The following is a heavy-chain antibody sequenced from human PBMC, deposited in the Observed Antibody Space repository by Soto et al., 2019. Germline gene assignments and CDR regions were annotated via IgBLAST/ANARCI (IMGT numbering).Heavy chain of an antibody. D-gene: IGHD1-1*01. CDR1: GGSISPRGGSF. CDR3: ARSGLMAGRAGPNPNYNWFDP. CDR2: ISDSGRT. Sequence: SETLSLTCTVSGGSISPRGGSFWGWVRQPPGKGLEWIGIISDSGRTYCIPSLASRVTMSLDTSRYQFSLRLTSLTATATAVYYCARSGLMAGRAGPNPNYNWFDPCGQGALVT. V-gene: IGHV4-39*01. J-gene: IGHJ5*02.